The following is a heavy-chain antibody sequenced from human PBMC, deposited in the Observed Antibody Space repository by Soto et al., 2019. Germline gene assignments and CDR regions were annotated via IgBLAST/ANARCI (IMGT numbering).Heavy chain of an antibody. CDR2: ISSSSSYT. J-gene: IGHJ4*02. D-gene: IGHD3-22*01. CDR1: GFTFSDYY. Sequence: GGSLRLSCAASGFTFSDYYMSWIRQAPGKGLEWVSYISSSSSYTNYADSVKGRFTISRDNAKNSLYLQMNSLRAEDTAVYYCARSITDYYDSSGYYADYWGQGTLVTVSS. V-gene: IGHV3-11*03. CDR3: ARSITDYYDSSGYYADY.